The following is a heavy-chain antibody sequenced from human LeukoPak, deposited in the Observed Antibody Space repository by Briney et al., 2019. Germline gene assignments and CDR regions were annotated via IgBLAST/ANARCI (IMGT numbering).Heavy chain of an antibody. CDR1: GGSISSGNYF. CDR2: IYHSGST. J-gene: IGHJ5*02. D-gene: IGHD3-22*01. CDR3: AREGMMVGLHWFDP. V-gene: IGHV4-30-2*01. Sequence: SETLSLTCTVSGGSISSGNYFWSWIRQPPGKGLEWIGYIYHSGSTYYNPSLKSRVTISIDRSKNQFSLKLSSVTAADTAVYYCAREGMMVGLHWFDPWGQGTLVTVSS.